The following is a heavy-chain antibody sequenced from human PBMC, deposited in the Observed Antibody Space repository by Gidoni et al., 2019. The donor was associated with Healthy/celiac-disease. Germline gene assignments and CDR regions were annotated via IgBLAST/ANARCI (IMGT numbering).Heavy chain of an antibody. D-gene: IGHD3-22*01. CDR3: ASSYYDSSGYFFDGMDV. CDR1: GCSISSSSYY. J-gene: IGHJ6*02. V-gene: IGHV4-39*01. CDR2: IYYSGST. Sequence: QLRLQESGPGLVTPSETLSLTCTVSGCSISSSSYYWGWIRQPPGKGLEWIGSIYYSGSTYYNPSLKSRVTISVDTSKNQFSLKLSSVTAADTAVYYCASSYYDSSGYFFDGMDVWGQGTTVTVCS.